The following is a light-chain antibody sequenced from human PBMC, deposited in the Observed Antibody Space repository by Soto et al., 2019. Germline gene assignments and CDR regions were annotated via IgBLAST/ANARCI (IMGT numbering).Light chain of an antibody. Sequence: DTQMTQSPSFLSASVGDRVTITCRASQGISSYLAWYQQKPGKAPKLLIYAASTLQSGVPSRFSGSGSGTEFTLTISSLQPEDFATYYCQQLNSYRLTFGPGTKVDIK. V-gene: IGKV1-9*01. CDR2: AAS. J-gene: IGKJ3*01. CDR3: QQLNSYRLT. CDR1: QGISSY.